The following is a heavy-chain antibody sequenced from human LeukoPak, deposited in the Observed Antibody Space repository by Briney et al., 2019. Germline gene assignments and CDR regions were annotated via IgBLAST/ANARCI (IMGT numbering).Heavy chain of an antibody. V-gene: IGHV1-2*02. J-gene: IGHJ4*02. CDR2: INRHNGDT. D-gene: IGHD2-15*01. CDR3: ATVRDIVVGGGPYYFDY. CDR1: GYTFIGYY. Sequence: ASVKVSCKASGYTFIGYYLHWVRQAPGQGLEWMGWINRHNGDTYYAQKLQGRVTMTRDTSITTAYMELSRLKSDDTAVYYCATVRDIVVGGGPYYFDYWGQGTLVTVSS.